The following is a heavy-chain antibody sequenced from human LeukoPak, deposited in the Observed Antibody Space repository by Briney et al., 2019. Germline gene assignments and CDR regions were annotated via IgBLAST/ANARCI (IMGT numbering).Heavy chain of an antibody. V-gene: IGHV4-4*09. J-gene: IGHJ5*02. D-gene: IGHD3-10*01. CDR2: IYTSGSI. CDR3: ARHRYGGNWFDP. Sequence: PSETLSLTCTVSGGSISSYYWSWIRQPPGKGLEWIGYIYTSGSINYNPSLKSRVTISVDTSKNQFSLKLSSVTAADTAVYYCARHRYGGNWFDPWGQGTLVTVSS. CDR1: GGSISSYY.